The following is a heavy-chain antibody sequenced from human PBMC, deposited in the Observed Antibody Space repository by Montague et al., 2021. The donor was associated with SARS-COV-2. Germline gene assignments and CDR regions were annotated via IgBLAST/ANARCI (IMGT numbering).Heavy chain of an antibody. Sequence: TRSLTCTVSGGSISSGSYYWSWIRQPAGKGLEWIGRIYTSGSTNYNPSLKSRVTISVDTSKNQFSLKLSSVTAADTAVYYCARDGYSSGWNGLHWFDPWGQGTLVTVSS. CDR2: IYTSGST. CDR3: ARDGYSSGWNGLHWFDP. CDR1: GGSISSGSYY. D-gene: IGHD6-25*01. J-gene: IGHJ5*02. V-gene: IGHV4-61*02.